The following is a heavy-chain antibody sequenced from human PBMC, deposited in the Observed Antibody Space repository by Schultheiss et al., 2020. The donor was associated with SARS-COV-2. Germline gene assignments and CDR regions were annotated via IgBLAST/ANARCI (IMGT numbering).Heavy chain of an antibody. D-gene: IGHD4-17*01. CDR3: ARGLLTVTLGDY. Sequence: GGSLRLSCAASGFTFDDYAMHWVRQAPGKGLEWVSGISWNSGSIGYADSVKGRFTISRDNAKNSLYLQMNSLRAEDTAVYYCARGLLTVTLGDYWGQGTLVTVSS. J-gene: IGHJ4*02. CDR1: GFTFDDYA. CDR2: ISWNSGSI. V-gene: IGHV3-9*01.